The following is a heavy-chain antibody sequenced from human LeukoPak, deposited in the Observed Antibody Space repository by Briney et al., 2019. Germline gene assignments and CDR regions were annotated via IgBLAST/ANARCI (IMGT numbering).Heavy chain of an antibody. CDR2: FDPEDGET. V-gene: IGHV1-24*01. D-gene: IGHD1-26*01. Sequence: ASVKVFCKVSGYTLTELSMHWVRQAPGKGLEWMGGFDPEDGETIYAQKFQGRVTMTEDTSTDTAYMELSSLRSEDTAVYYCATVFRGSSYYFDYWGQGTLVTVSS. J-gene: IGHJ4*02. CDR1: GYTLTELS. CDR3: ATVFRGSSYYFDY.